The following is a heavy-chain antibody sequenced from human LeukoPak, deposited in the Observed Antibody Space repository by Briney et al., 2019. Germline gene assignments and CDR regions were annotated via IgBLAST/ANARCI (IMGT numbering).Heavy chain of an antibody. CDR3: ARDFGGRINWFDP. D-gene: IGHD2-15*01. V-gene: IGHV1-2*02. CDR1: GYTFTGYY. CDR2: INPNSGGT. J-gene: IGHJ5*02. Sequence: ASVKVSCKACGYTFTGYYMHWVRQGPGQGLEWMGWINPNSGGTNYAQKFQGRVTMTRDTSISTAYMELSRLRSDDTAVYYCARDFGGRINWFDPWGQGTLVTVSS.